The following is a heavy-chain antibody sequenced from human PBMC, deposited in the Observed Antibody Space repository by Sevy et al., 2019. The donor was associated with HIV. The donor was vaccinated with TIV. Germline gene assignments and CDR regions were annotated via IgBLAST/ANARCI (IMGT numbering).Heavy chain of an antibody. Sequence: GGSLRLSCVASGLFFSSHWMTWVRQAPGKGLEWVGTIKQDGSEKDYVDSVKGRFTISRDNAKNSVYLQMSSRRVEDAAMYFCAAFYFWGQGTLVTVSS. CDR2: IKQDGSEK. V-gene: IGHV3-7*01. CDR1: GLFFSSHW. J-gene: IGHJ4*02. CDR3: AAFYF.